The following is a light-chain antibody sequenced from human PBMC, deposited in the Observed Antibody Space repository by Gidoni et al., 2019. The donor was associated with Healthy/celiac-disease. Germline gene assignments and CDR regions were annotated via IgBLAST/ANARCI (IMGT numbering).Light chain of an antibody. J-gene: IGKJ1*01. CDR3: QQYYSTPWT. CDR1: QSVLYSSNNKNY. CDR2: WAS. Sequence: DIVMTQSPDSLAVSLGARATINCKSSQSVLYSSNNKNYLAWYQQKPGQPPKLPIYWASTRESGVPDRFSGSGSGTDFTLTISSLQAEDVAVYYCQQYYSTPWTFXXXTKVEIK. V-gene: IGKV4-1*01.